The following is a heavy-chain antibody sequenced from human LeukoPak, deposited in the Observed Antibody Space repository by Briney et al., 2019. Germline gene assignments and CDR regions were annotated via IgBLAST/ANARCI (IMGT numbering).Heavy chain of an antibody. J-gene: IGHJ4*02. CDR2: INDSGST. CDR1: GGSFSVYY. D-gene: IGHD3-22*01. Sequence: SETLSLTCAVYGGSFSVYYWSWIRQPPEKGLEWIGEINDSGSTSCSPSLKSRVSISVDTSKNQFSLKLSSVTAADTAVYYCARVIDYDIRGYYLGYWGQGNRVTVSS. V-gene: IGHV4-34*01. CDR3: ARVIDYDIRGYYLGY.